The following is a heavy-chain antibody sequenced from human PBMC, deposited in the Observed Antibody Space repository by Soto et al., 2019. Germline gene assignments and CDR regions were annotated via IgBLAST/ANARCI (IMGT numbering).Heavy chain of an antibody. CDR1: GFTFSGYG. J-gene: IGHJ5*02. CDR2: IWFDGSDK. D-gene: IGHD3-3*01. CDR3: AKDKGPYYDFWSGQRWFDP. V-gene: IGHV3-30*02. Sequence: GGSLRLSCAASGFTFSGYGMHWVRQAPGKGLEWVALIWFDGSDKYYVDSVKGRFTISRDNSKNTVHLQMNSLRTEDTAVYYCAKDKGPYYDFWSGQRWFDPWGQGTLVTVSS.